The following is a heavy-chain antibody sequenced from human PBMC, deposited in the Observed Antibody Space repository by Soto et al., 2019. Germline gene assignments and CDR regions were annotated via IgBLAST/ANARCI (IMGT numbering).Heavy chain of an antibody. CDR2: ISCSGSST. CDR1: GFTFSSYA. V-gene: IGHV3-23*01. D-gene: IGHD2-2*03. CDR3: AKSQLLDIVLVLYNHRAYFDY. J-gene: IGHJ4*02. Sequence: GGSLRLSCAASGFTFSSYAMSWVRQAPGKGLEWVSAISCSGSSTYYADSVKGRFTISRDNSKNTLYLQMNSLRAEDTAVYYCAKSQLLDIVLVLYNHRAYFDYWGQGTLVTVSS.